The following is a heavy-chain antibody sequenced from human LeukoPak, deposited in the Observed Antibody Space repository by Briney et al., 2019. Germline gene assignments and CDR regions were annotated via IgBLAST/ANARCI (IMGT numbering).Heavy chain of an antibody. CDR3: ARCSGSYYNGGSYYYYGKDV. D-gene: IGHD3-10*02. J-gene: IGHJ6*02. V-gene: IGHV3-66*01. CDR2: VYSGDST. CDR1: GFTVNSNY. Sequence: GGSLRLSCAASGFTVNSNYMSWVRQAPGKGLEWVSVVYSGDSTYYADSVKGRSTISRDNSKNTLYLQMNSLRAEDTAVYYCARCSGSYYNGGSYYYYGKDVWGQGTTVTVSS.